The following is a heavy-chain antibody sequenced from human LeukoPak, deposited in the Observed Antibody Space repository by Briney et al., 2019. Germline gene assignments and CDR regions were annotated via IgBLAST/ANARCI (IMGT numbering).Heavy chain of an antibody. D-gene: IGHD3-22*01. CDR2: ISWNSGSI. V-gene: IGHV3-9*01. J-gene: IGHJ4*02. CDR3: ARDDDYYDSSGYYYDYFDY. Sequence: GGSLRLSCAASGFTFDDYAMHWVRQAPGKGLEWVSGISWNSGSIGYADSVKGRFTISRDNAKNSLYVQMNSLRAEDTAVYYCARDDDYYDSSGYYYDYFDYWGQGTLVTVSS. CDR1: GFTFDDYA.